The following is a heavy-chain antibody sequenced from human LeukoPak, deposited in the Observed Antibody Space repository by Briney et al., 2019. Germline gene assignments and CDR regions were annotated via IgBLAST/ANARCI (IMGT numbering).Heavy chain of an antibody. J-gene: IGHJ3*02. CDR1: GXSISRYY. D-gene: IGHD3-9*01. V-gene: IGHV4-59*08. CDR2: IYNSGST. Sequence: KTSQTLSLTCAVSGXSISRYYWTWIRQPPGKGLEWIGYIYNSGSTNYNPSLRSRVTISVDASKNQFSLKLNSVTAADTAVYYCARRNILTEGEAFDIWGQGTLVTVSS. CDR3: ARRNILTEGEAFDI.